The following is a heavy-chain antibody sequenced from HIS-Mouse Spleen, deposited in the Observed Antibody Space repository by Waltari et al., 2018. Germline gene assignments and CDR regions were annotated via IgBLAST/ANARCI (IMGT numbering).Heavy chain of an antibody. Sequence: EVQLVESGGGLVKPGGSLRLSCAASGFTFSSYSMNWVRQAPGRGLEWVSSISSSSNYIYYADSVKGRFTISRDNAKKSLYLQMNSLRAEDTAVYYCARGYSSSEDYWGQGTLVTVSS. J-gene: IGHJ4*02. V-gene: IGHV3-21*01. CDR3: ARGYSSSEDY. D-gene: IGHD6-13*01. CDR2: ISSSSNYI. CDR1: GFTFSSYS.